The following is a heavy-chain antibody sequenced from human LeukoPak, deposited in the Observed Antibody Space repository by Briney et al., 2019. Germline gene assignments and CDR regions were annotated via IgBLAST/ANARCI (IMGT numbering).Heavy chain of an antibody. V-gene: IGHV1-2*06. D-gene: IGHD3-22*01. Sequence: GASVKVSCKASGYTFTGYYMHWVRQAPGQGLEWMGRINPNSGGTNYAQKFQGRVTMTRDTSISTAYMELSRLRSDDTAVYYCATSRGYYDYYYHYMDVWGKGTTVTVSS. CDR1: GYTFTGYY. J-gene: IGHJ6*03. CDR2: INPNSGGT. CDR3: ATSRGYYDYYYHYMDV.